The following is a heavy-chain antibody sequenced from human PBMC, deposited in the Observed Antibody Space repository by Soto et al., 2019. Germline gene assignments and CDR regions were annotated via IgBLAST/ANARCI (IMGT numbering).Heavy chain of an antibody. CDR3: AKDWVNGGCSSTSCYFGYYYYYMDV. D-gene: IGHD2-2*01. CDR1: GFTFSSYA. J-gene: IGHJ6*03. Sequence: EVQLLESGGGLVQPGGSLRLSCAASGFTFSSYAMSWVRQAPGKGLEWATAISGSGGSTYYADSVKGRFTISRDNSKNTLYQQMNSLRAEDTAVYYCAKDWVNGGCSSTSCYFGYYYYYMDVWGKGTTVTVSS. CDR2: ISGSGGST. V-gene: IGHV3-23*01.